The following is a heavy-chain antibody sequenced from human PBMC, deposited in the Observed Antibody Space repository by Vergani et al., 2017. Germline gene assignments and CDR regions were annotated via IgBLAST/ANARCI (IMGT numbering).Heavy chain of an antibody. CDR2: IYYDGSKK. J-gene: IGHJ6*03. Sequence: QVQLVESGGGVVQPGRSLRLSCTSSGFTSSTYAMHWVRQAPGKGLEWVAIIYYDGSKKYYADSVKGRFTISRDNSRNTLDLLRSSVRAEDTAIYYCVREGSYCGSTTCRNPSYVYYYHMDVWGEGTTVTVSS. V-gene: IGHV3-33*01. CDR3: VREGSYCGSTTCRNPSYVYYYHMDV. CDR1: GFTSSTYA. D-gene: IGHD2-21*01.